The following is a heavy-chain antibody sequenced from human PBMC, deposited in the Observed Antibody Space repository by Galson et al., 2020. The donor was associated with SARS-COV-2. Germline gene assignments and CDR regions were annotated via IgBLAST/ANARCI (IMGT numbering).Heavy chain of an antibody. J-gene: IGHJ5*01. D-gene: IGHD3-10*01. CDR3: ESVTLVRRMIPDS. CDR1: KYPFTGYY. V-gene: IGHV1-2*02. Sequence: ASVKVSCKATKYPFTGYYMHWVRQAPGQGLEWMGRINVGGGDTDYAPKFQGRVTLTRDTSITTAYMELRGLTFDDTAMYLCESVTLVRRMIPDSWGQGTLVTVSS. CDR2: INVGGGDT.